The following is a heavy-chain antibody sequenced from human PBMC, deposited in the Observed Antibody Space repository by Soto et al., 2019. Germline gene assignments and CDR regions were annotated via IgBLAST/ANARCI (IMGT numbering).Heavy chain of an antibody. V-gene: IGHV4-61*01. J-gene: IGHJ4*02. CDR1: GGSVSSGSNY. CDR2: IYYSGST. D-gene: IGHD6-13*01. CDR3: ASSIAAAGTCFDY. Sequence: SETLSLTCTVSGGSVSSGSNYWSWIRQPPGKGLEWIGYIYYSGSTNYNPSLKSRVTISVDTSKNQFSLKLSSVTAADTAVYYCASSIAAAGTCFDYWGQGTLVTVSS.